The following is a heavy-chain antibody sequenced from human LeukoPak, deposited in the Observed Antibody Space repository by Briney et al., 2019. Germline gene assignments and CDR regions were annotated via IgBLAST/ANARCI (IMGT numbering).Heavy chain of an antibody. Sequence: SVKVSCKASGGTFSSYAISWVRQAPGQGLEWMGGIIPIFGTANYAQKFQGRVTMTTDTSTSTVYVELRSLRSDDTAVYYCARDLPRQVLSPDVWGQGTTVTVSS. CDR2: IIPIFGTA. V-gene: IGHV1-69*05. CDR1: GGTFSSYA. J-gene: IGHJ6*02. D-gene: IGHD2-2*01. CDR3: ARDLPRQVLSPDV.